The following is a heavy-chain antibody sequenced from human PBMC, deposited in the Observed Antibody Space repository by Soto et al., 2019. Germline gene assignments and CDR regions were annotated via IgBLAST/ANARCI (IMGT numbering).Heavy chain of an antibody. CDR3: ARGASGVAASSDD. CDR2: ICYDGSNK. CDR1: GFTFSSYA. Sequence: QVQLVESGGGVVQPGRSMRLSCAASGFTFSSYAMHWVRQAPGKGLEWVAFICYDGSNKYYTDSVKGRFTISRENSKNTVFLQMSSLSAEDTAVYYFARGASGVAASSDDWAKVTVVSVSS. V-gene: IGHV3-33*01. J-gene: IGHJ4*02. D-gene: IGHD6-19*01.